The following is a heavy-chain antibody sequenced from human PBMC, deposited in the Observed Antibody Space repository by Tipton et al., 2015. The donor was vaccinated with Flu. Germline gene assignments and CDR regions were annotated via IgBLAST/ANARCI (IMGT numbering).Heavy chain of an antibody. J-gene: IGHJ4*02. D-gene: IGHD6-19*01. CDR3: ARRREWLDY. Sequence: SLRLSCAASGFTVSSNYMSWVRQAPGKGLEWVANIKQDGSEKYYVDSVKGRFTISRDNAKNSLYLQMNSLRAEDTAVYYCARRREWLDYWGQGTLVTVSS. CDR2: IKQDGSEK. V-gene: IGHV3-7*01. CDR1: GFTVSSNY.